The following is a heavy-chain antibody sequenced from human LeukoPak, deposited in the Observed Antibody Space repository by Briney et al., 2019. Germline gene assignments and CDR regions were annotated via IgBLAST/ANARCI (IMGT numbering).Heavy chain of an antibody. V-gene: IGHV1-69*13. CDR2: IIPIFGTA. D-gene: IGHD2-2*01. CDR3: ARERNVAVVTAFDV. J-gene: IGHJ3*01. CDR1: GGTFSSYA. Sequence: ASVKVSCKASGGTFSSYAISWVRQAPGQGLEWMGGIIPIFGTANYAQKFQGRVTITADESTSTAYMELSSLRSEDTAVYYCARERNVAVVTAFDVWGQGTKVTVSS.